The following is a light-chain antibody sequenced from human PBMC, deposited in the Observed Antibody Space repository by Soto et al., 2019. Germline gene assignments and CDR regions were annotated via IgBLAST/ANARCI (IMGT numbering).Light chain of an antibody. CDR3: CSYTSDTTRV. CDR2: EVN. V-gene: IGLV2-14*01. CDR1: SSDVGAYNY. J-gene: IGLJ3*02. Sequence: QSALTQPASVSGSLGQSITIFCTGTSSDVGAYNYVSWYQQYPGKAPKLMIYEVNNRPSGVSNRFSGSKSGNTASLTISGLQAEDEADYYCCSYTSDTTRVFVGGTKLTVL.